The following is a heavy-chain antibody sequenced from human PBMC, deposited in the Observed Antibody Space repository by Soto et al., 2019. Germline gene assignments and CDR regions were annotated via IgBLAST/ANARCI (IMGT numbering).Heavy chain of an antibody. D-gene: IGHD3-16*01. Sequence: VGSLRLSCAASGFTFSSHAMSWVRQAPGKGLEWVSAISGSGGNTYYADSVKGRFTISRDNSKITLYPQMNSLRAEDTAVYYCAKDGSLGGEDWFDPWGQGTLVTVSS. V-gene: IGHV3-23*01. CDR3: AKDGSLGGEDWFDP. J-gene: IGHJ5*02. CDR1: GFTFSSHA. CDR2: ISGSGGNT.